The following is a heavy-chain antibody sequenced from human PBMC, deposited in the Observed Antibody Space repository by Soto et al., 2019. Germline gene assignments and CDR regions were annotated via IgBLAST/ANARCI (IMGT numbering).Heavy chain of an antibody. CDR3: ASHYGDNGWFDP. V-gene: IGHV3-11*04. D-gene: IGHD4-17*01. Sequence: QVQLVESGGGLVKPGGSLRLSCAASGFTFSDYYMSWIRQAPGKGLEWVSSITSSSSSIYYADSLKGRFTISRDNAKNSLYLQMNSLRAEDTAVYYCASHYGDNGWFDPWGQGTLVTVSS. J-gene: IGHJ5*02. CDR2: ITSSSSSI. CDR1: GFTFSDYY.